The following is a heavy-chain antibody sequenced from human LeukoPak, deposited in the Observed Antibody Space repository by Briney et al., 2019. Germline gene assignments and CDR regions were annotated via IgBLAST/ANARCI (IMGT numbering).Heavy chain of an antibody. CDR3: ASRKLGNDY. V-gene: IGHV4-59*02. J-gene: IGHJ4*02. CDR2: IYHTGST. D-gene: IGHD7-27*01. CDR1: GGSASDYY. Sequence: SETLSLTCTISGGSASDYYWSWIRQSPGKGLEWIGYIYHTGSTSYSPSLKSRVTISADTSQNQLSLKLSSVTAADTAVYYCASRKLGNDYWGQGTLVTVSS.